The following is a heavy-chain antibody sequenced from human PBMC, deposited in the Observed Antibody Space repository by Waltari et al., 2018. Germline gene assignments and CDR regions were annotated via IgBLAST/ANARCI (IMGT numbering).Heavy chain of an antibody. J-gene: IGHJ4*02. D-gene: IGHD3-22*01. CDR2: ISSSSSTI. Sequence: EVQLVESGGGLVQPGGSLRLSCAASGFTFRSYSMNWVRQAPGKGLEWVSYISSSSSTIYYADSVKGRFTISRDNAKNSLYLQMNSLRAEDTAVYYCARVRYDSSGYPLDCWGQGTLVTVSS. V-gene: IGHV3-48*04. CDR1: GFTFRSYS. CDR3: ARVRYDSSGYPLDC.